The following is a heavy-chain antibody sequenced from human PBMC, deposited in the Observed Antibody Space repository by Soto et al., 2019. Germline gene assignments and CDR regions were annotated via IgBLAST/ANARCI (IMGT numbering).Heavy chain of an antibody. Sequence: PSETLSLTCAVSGGSISSNNWWNWVRQPPGKGLEWIGEIHHSGSTNYNPSLKSRVTISVDKSKNQFSLKLNSVTAADTAVYYCARARQYCSSSSCYLDPWGQGTLVTVS. V-gene: IGHV4-4*02. CDR1: GGSISSNNW. CDR3: ARARQYCSSSSCYLDP. J-gene: IGHJ5*02. CDR2: IHHSGST. D-gene: IGHD2-2*01.